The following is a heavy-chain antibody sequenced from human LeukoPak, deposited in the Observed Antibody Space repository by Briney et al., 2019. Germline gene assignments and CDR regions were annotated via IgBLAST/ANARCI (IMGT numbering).Heavy chain of an antibody. CDR3: ARGKDYYDSSGYYYFDY. V-gene: IGHV4-34*01. D-gene: IGHD3-22*01. J-gene: IGHJ4*02. CDR1: GGSFSGYY. CDR2: INHSGST. Sequence: PSETLSLTCAVYGGSFSGYYWSWIRQPPGKGLKWIGEINHSGSTNYNPSLKSRVTISVDTSKNQFSLKLSSVTAADTAVYYCARGKDYYDSSGYYYFDYWGQGTLVTVSS.